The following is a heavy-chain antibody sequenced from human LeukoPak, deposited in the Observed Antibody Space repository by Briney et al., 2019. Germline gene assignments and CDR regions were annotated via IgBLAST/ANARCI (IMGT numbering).Heavy chain of an antibody. V-gene: IGHV3-74*01. CDR3: ASASSHRTAAGGDY. CDR1: GFTFSTYW. Sequence: PGGSLRLSCAASGFTFSTYWMHWVRQAPGKGLVWVSRINGDGGSGNYADSVKGRFTISRDNAKNTLYLQMSSLRVEDTAVYYCASASSHRTAAGGDYWGQGTLVTVST. J-gene: IGHJ4*02. CDR2: INGDGGSG. D-gene: IGHD6-13*01.